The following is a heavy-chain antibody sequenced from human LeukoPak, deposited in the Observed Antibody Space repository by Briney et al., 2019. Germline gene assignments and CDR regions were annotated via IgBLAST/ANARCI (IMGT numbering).Heavy chain of an antibody. V-gene: IGHV1-8*01. CDR2: MNPNSGNT. Sequence: ASVNLSCKASGYTFTIYDINWVRHATAQGLGLMWWMNPNSGNTGYAQKFQGRVTITRNTYIDTAYMELTSLRYEDTAVYYCARGTRIAVAGTSQRKKFDDWGQGTLVTVSS. CDR1: GYTFTIYD. D-gene: IGHD6-19*01. J-gene: IGHJ4*02. CDR3: ARGTRIAVAGTSQRKKFDD.